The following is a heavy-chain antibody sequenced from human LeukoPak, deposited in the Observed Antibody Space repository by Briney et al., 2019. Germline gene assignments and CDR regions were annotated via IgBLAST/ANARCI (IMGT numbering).Heavy chain of an antibody. J-gene: IGHJ5*02. Sequence: PSETLSLTCAVYGGSFSGYYWSWIRQPPGKGLEWIGEINHSGSTNYNPSLKSRVTISVDTSKNQFPLKLSSVTAADTAVYYCAREEVVVVPAARGENWFDPWGQGTLVTVSS. V-gene: IGHV4-34*01. CDR2: INHSGST. CDR3: AREEVVVVPAARGENWFDP. D-gene: IGHD2-2*01. CDR1: GGSFSGYY.